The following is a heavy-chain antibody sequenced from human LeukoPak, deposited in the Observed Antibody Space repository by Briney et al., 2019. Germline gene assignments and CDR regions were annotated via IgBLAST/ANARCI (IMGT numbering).Heavy chain of an antibody. CDR3: AGGSGSYGIRDAFDI. V-gene: IGHV1-24*01. Sequence: ASVKVSCKVSGYTLTELSTHWVRQAPGKGLEWMGGFDPEDGETIYAQKFQGRVTMTEDTSTDTAYMELSSLRSEDTAVYYCAGGSGSYGIRDAFDIWGQGTMVTVSS. CDR1: GYTLTELS. D-gene: IGHD3-10*01. J-gene: IGHJ3*02. CDR2: FDPEDGET.